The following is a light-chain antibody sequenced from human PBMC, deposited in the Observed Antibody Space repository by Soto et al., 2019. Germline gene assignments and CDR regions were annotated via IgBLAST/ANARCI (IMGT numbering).Light chain of an antibody. V-gene: IGKV1-39*01. CDR2: AAS. J-gene: IGKJ3*01. CDR3: QQSYSTPFT. Sequence: DIQMTQSPYSLSASVGDSVTITCRASQSISNYLNWYQQKPGKAPKLLVYAASSLQSGVPSRFSGSGSGTDFTLTISSLQPEDFATYYCQQSYSTPFTLGPGTKVDIK. CDR1: QSISNY.